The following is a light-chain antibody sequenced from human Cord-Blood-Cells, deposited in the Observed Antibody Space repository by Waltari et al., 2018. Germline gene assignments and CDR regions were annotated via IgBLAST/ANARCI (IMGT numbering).Light chain of an antibody. CDR1: QSVFYSSNNKNY. CDR3: QQYYSTPT. J-gene: IGKJ5*01. Sequence: DIVMTQSPASLAVSLGERATINCKSSQSVFYSSNNKNYLAWYQQKPGQPPKLLMYCASTRESGVSDRFSVSGSGTDFTLTISSLQAEDVAVYYCQQYYSTPTFGQGTRLEIK. V-gene: IGKV4-1*01. CDR2: CAS.